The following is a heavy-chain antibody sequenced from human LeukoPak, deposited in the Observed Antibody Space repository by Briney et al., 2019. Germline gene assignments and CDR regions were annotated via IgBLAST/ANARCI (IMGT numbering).Heavy chain of an antibody. CDR2: ISANSGAT. Sequence: GASVKVSCKASGFTFTSYGITWVRQAPGQGLECMGWISANSGATNYAQNVQGRVTMTTDTSTSTAYMELRSLSSDDTAVYYCARGGWGSSGYPNWFDPWGQGTLVTVSS. D-gene: IGHD3-22*01. CDR3: ARGGWGSSGYPNWFDP. V-gene: IGHV1-18*01. CDR1: GFTFTSYG. J-gene: IGHJ5*02.